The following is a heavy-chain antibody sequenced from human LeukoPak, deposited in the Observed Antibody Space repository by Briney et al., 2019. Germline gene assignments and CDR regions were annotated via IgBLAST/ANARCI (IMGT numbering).Heavy chain of an antibody. CDR1: GFTFSSYA. Sequence: GGSLRLSCAASGFTFSSYAMSWVRQAPGKGLEWVSAISGSGGSTYYADSVKGRFTISRDNSKNTLYLQMNSLRAEDTAVYYCAKLGGNGFPKRGYFDYWGQGTLVTVSS. CDR3: AKLGGNGFPKRGYFDY. J-gene: IGHJ4*02. V-gene: IGHV3-23*01. D-gene: IGHD2-8*01. CDR2: ISGSGGST.